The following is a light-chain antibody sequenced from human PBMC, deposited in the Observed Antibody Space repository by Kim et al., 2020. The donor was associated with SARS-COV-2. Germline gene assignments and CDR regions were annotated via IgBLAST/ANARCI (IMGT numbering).Light chain of an antibody. CDR2: KDT. CDR3: QSADSSGKYVV. CDR1: AFPKQY. J-gene: IGLJ2*01. Sequence: PGQKARITCYADAFPKQYGYWYMQKAGQAPVVVIYKDTERPSGIPARFSGSTYGTTVTLTISGVQADDEADYYCQSADSSGKYVVFGGGTQLTVL. V-gene: IGLV3-25*03.